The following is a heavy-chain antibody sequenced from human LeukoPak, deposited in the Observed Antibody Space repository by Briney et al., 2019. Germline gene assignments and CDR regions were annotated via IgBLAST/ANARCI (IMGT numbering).Heavy chain of an antibody. CDR3: AREDTVLLILRLHLDV. CDR1: GFAVSSNY. J-gene: IGHJ6*02. CDR2: IYSGGST. V-gene: IGHV3-66*01. D-gene: IGHD2-15*01. Sequence: GGSLRLSCAASGFAVSSNYMSWVRQAPGKGLGWVSVIYSGGSTYYADSEKGRFTISRDNSKNTLYLQMNSLRAEDTGVYYCAREDTVLLILRLHLDVWGQGTTVAVSS.